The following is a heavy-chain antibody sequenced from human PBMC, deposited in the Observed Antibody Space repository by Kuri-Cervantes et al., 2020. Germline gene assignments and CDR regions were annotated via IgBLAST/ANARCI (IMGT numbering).Heavy chain of an antibody. Sequence: SETLSLTCAVYGGSFSDYYWSWIRQTPGKGLEWIGEINHSGSTNYNPSLKSRVTISVDKSKNQFSLKLSSVTAADTVVYYCARALGNHHLLFYEDFDPWGQGTLVTVSS. D-gene: IGHD2-2*01. CDR1: GGSFSDYY. CDR2: INHSGST. V-gene: IGHV4-34*01. J-gene: IGHJ5*02. CDR3: ARALGNHHLLFYEDFDP.